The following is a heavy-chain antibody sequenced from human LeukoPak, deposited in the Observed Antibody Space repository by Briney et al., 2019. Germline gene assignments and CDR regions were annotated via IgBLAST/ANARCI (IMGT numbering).Heavy chain of an antibody. CDR1: GFTFRSYG. V-gene: IGHV3-64*01. CDR2: ISSNGGRT. J-gene: IGHJ1*01. D-gene: IGHD3-22*01. CDR3: ATYYYDSGGFHFHH. Sequence: GGSLRLSSAASGFTFRSYGMHWVRQAPGKGLEYVSAISSNGGRTYYANSVKGRFTISRDNSRNTLYLQMGSLRAEDMAVYYCATYYYDSGGFHFHHWGQGTLVTVSS.